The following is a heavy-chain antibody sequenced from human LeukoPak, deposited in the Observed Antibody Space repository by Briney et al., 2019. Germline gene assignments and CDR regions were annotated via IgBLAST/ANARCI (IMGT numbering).Heavy chain of an antibody. CDR2: IYSSGST. Sequence: SETLSLTCTVSGASFSNYYWSWIRQPPGKGLEWIGHIYSSGSTNYNPSLKSRLTISLDTSKNQFSQRLSSVTAADTAVYYCARQFDPWGQGILVTVSS. V-gene: IGHV4-59*08. CDR3: ARQFDP. CDR1: GASFSNYY. J-gene: IGHJ5*02.